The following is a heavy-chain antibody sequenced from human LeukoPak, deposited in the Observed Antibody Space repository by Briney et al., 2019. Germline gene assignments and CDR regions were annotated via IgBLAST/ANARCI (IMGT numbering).Heavy chain of an antibody. CDR2: MNPNSGNT. Sequence: ASVKVSCKASGYTFTSYDINWVRQATGQGLEWMGWMNPNSGNTGYAQKFQGRVTMTRNTSISTAYMELSSLRSEDTAVYYCARGDGLRYFDWLLSGYYYYMDVWGKGTTVTVSS. V-gene: IGHV1-8*01. CDR1: GYTFTSYD. D-gene: IGHD3-9*01. J-gene: IGHJ6*03. CDR3: ARGDGLRYFDWLLSGYYYYMDV.